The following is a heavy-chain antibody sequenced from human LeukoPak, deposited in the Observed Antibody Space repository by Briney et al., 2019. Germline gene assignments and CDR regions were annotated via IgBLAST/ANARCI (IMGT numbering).Heavy chain of an antibody. CDR1: GYSLNTYW. CDR2: IHLGDSET. D-gene: IGHD3-16*01. J-gene: IGHJ5*02. CDR3: ARLGRVRGWFDP. V-gene: IGHV5-51*01. Sequence: GESLKISCKGSGYSLNTYWIAWVRQMPGKGLEWMGIIHLGDSETIYGPSFQDQVTISADKSITTAYLQWSSLKASDTAMYYCARLGRVRGWFDPWGQGTLVTVSS.